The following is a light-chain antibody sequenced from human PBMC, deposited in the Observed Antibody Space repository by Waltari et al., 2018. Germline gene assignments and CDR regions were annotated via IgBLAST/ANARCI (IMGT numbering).Light chain of an antibody. CDR2: AAS. Sequence: AIQLTQSPSSLSASVGDRVTITCRASQGIGSALAWYQQKSGKAPRLLIYAASSLQSGVPSRFSGSGSGTDFTLTISSLQPEDFATYYCQQFWTFGQGTKVEIK. CDR1: QGIGSA. J-gene: IGKJ1*01. CDR3: QQFWT. V-gene: IGKV1-13*02.